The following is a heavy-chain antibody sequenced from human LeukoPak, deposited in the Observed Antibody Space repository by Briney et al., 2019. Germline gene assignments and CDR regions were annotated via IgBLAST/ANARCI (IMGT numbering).Heavy chain of an antibody. CDR2: IYTSGST. J-gene: IGHJ4*02. CDR3: ARSQPPYSTRWYYFDY. CDR1: GGSISNYY. D-gene: IGHD6-13*01. Sequence: SETLSLTCTVSGGSISNYYWSWIGQPVGKGLEWIGRIYTSGSTDYNPSLKSRVTMSVDTSKNQFSLKLTSVTAADTAVHYCARSQPPYSTRWYYFDYWGQGTLVTVSS. V-gene: IGHV4-4*07.